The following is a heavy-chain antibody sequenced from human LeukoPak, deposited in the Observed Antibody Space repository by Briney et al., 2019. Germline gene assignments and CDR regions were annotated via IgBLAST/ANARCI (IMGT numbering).Heavy chain of an antibody. J-gene: IGHJ4*02. Sequence: GGSLRLSCAASEFTFSSYAMSWVRQAPGKGLEWVSTIIGNGHRTSYADSVKGRFTISRDNSKNTLYLQMNSLRAGDTAVYYCAKGGSDYIWGSYRPFEYWGQGTLVTVSS. V-gene: IGHV3-23*01. CDR1: EFTFSSYA. CDR3: AKGGSDYIWGSYRPFEY. CDR2: IIGNGHRT. D-gene: IGHD3-16*02.